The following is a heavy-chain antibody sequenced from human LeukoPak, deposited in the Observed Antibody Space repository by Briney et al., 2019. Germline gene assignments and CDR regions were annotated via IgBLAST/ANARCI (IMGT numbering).Heavy chain of an antibody. V-gene: IGHV5-51*01. CDR1: GYSLTTYW. CDR3: ATFIAAADNFDY. D-gene: IGHD6-13*01. Sequence: GESLQISCKSSGYSLTTYWIAWVRQMPGKGLGWMGIIYPGDSDTRYSPSFQGQVTISADKSISTAYLQWSSLKASDTAMYYCATFIAAADNFDYWGQGTLVTVSS. CDR2: IYPGDSDT. J-gene: IGHJ4*02.